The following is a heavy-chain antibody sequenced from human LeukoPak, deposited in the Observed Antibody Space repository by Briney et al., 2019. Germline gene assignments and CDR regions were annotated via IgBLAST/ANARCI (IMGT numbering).Heavy chain of an antibody. Sequence: GGSLRLSCAASGFTFSSYGMSWVRQAPGKGLEWVSAITGSGGSTYYADSVKGRFTISRDNSKNTLYLQMNSLRAEDTAVYYCAKGGSYRSQPYFDYWGQGTPVTVSS. D-gene: IGHD3-16*02. CDR1: GFTFSSYG. J-gene: IGHJ4*02. CDR3: AKGGSYRSQPYFDY. V-gene: IGHV3-23*01. CDR2: ITGSGGST.